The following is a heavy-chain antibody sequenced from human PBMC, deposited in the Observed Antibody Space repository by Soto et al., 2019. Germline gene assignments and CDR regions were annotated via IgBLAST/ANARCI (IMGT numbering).Heavy chain of an antibody. CDR3: ARIGWELLWFDP. CDR2: IYWDDDK. Sequence: QITLKESGPTLVKPTQTLTLTCTFSGFSLSTSGVGVGWIRQPPGKALEWLALIYWDDDKRYSPSLKSRLTIHKDPYKNQVVLTMTNMDHVDTATYHCARIGWELLWFDPWGQGTLVTVSS. CDR1: GFSLSTSGVG. V-gene: IGHV2-5*02. J-gene: IGHJ5*02. D-gene: IGHD1-26*01.